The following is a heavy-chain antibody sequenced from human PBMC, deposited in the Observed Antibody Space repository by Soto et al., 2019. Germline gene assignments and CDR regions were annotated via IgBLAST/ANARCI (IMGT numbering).Heavy chain of an antibody. J-gene: IGHJ6*04. CDR1: GFTVSSKY. CDR3: ARDAVLCDGGGCDGVLLDV. CDR2: IQSGGPT. V-gene: IGHV3-66*01. Sequence: EVQLVESGGGLVQPGGSLRLSCAASGFTVSSKYMSWVRQAPGKGLEWVSLIQSGGPTYYADSVKGRFTISRDTSENTLHLKMDRLRAEDTAVYYCARDAVLCDGGGCDGVLLDVWGKGTTVTVSS. D-gene: IGHD2-15*01.